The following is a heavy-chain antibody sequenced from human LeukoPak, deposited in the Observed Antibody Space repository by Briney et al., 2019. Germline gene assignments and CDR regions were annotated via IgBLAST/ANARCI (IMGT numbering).Heavy chain of an antibody. CDR3: ARVGTGTPYYFDY. CDR2: IYYSGST. CDR1: GGSISSYY. D-gene: IGHD1-1*01. V-gene: IGHV4-59*01. J-gene: IGHJ4*02. Sequence: SETLSLTCTVSGGSISSYYWSWLRQPPGKGLEWIGYIYYSGSTNYNPSLKSRVTISVDTSKNQFSPKLSSVTAADTAVYYCARVGTGTPYYFDYWGQGTLVTVSS.